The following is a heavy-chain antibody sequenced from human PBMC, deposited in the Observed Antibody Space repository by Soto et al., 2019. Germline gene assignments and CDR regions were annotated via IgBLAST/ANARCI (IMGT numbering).Heavy chain of an antibody. CDR2: INPSGGST. Sequence: ASVKVSCKASGYTFTSYYMHWVRQAPGQGLEWMGIINPSGGSTSYAQKFQGRVTMTRDTSTSTVYMELSSLRSEDAAVYYCARHTVTTKRTYYYFDYWGQGTLVTVSS. CDR3: ARHTVTTKRTYYYFDY. D-gene: IGHD4-17*01. J-gene: IGHJ4*02. V-gene: IGHV1-46*03. CDR1: GYTFTSYY.